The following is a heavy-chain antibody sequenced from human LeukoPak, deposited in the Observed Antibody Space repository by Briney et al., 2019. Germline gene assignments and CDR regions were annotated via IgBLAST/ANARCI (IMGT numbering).Heavy chain of an antibody. V-gene: IGHV3-30*02. CDR1: GFIFSSYG. D-gene: IGHD6-13*01. CDR3: ARDYWSYSASWLDF. CDR2: IRYDGSNK. J-gene: IGHJ4*02. Sequence: GGSLRLSCAASGFIFSSYGMHWVRQAPGKGLEWVAFIRYDGSNKYYADSVKGRFTISRDNANNSLYLQMNSLTAEDTAVYYCARDYWSYSASWLDFWGQGTRVTVSA.